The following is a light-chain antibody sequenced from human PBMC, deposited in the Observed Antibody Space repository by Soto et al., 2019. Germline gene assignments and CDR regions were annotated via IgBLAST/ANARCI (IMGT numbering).Light chain of an antibody. J-gene: IGKJ1*01. V-gene: IGKV3-20*01. CDR2: GAS. Sequence: IVMTQSPATLSVSPGERATLSCRASRGISSNLAWYQQKPGQAPRLLIYGASSRATGIPDRFSGSGSGTDFTLTISRLEPEDFAVYYCQQYGSSEWTFGQGTKVDIK. CDR1: RGISSN. CDR3: QQYGSSEWT.